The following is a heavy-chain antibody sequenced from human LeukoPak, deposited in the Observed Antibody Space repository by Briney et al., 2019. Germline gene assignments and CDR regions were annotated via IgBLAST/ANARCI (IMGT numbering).Heavy chain of an antibody. Sequence: SQTLSLTCAISGDSVSSNSAAWNWIRQSPSRGLEWLGRTYYRSKWYNDYAVSVKSRITINPDTSKNQFSLQLNSVTPEDTAVYYCANRGIAAAGRGGYYFDYWGQGTLVTVSS. J-gene: IGHJ4*02. CDR1: GDSVSSNSAA. CDR3: ANRGIAAAGRGGYYFDY. D-gene: IGHD6-13*01. V-gene: IGHV6-1*01. CDR2: TYYRSKWYN.